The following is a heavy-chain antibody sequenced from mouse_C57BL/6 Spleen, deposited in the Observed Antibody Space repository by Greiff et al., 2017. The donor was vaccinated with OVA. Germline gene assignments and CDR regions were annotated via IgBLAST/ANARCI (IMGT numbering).Heavy chain of an antibody. CDR1: GFTFSDAW. D-gene: IGHD2-4*01. CDR3: TRRGGLRYYAMDY. Sequence: EVKVEESGGGLVQPGGSMKLSCAASGFTFSDAWMDWVRQSPEKGLEWVAEIRNKANNHATYYAESVKGRFTISRDDSKSSVYLQMNSLRAEDTGIYYCTRRGGLRYYAMDYWGQGTSVTVSS. V-gene: IGHV6-6*01. J-gene: IGHJ4*01. CDR2: IRNKANNHAT.